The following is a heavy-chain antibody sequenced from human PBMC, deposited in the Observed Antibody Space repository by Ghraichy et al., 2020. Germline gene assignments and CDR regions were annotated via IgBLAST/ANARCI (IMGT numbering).Heavy chain of an antibody. CDR2: IKQDGSEK. CDR3: AREWYFDWLLAADAFDI. V-gene: IGHV3-7*01. D-gene: IGHD3-9*01. Sequence: GGSLRLSCAASGFTFSSYWMSWVRQAPGKGLEWVANIKQDGSEKYYVDSVKGRFTISRDNAKNSLYLQMNSLRAEDTAVYYCAREWYFDWLLAADAFDIWGQGTMVTVSS. CDR1: GFTFSSYW. J-gene: IGHJ3*02.